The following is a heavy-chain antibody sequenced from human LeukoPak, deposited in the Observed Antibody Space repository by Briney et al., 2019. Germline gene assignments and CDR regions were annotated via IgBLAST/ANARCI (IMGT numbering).Heavy chain of an antibody. CDR1: GFTFSSYG. J-gene: IGHJ4*02. CDR2: IRSDGSNN. CDR3: ARQDPIIVGASNGY. Sequence: GGSLRLSFAASGFTFSSYGMHWVRQAPGKGLEWVAFIRSDGSNNYYADSVKGRFTISRDNSKNTLYLQMNSLRAEDTAVYYGARQDPIIVGASNGYWGQGTLVTVSS. D-gene: IGHD1-26*01. V-gene: IGHV3-30*02.